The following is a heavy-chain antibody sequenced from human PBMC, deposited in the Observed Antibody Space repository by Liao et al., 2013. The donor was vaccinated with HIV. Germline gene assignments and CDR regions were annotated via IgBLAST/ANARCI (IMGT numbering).Heavy chain of an antibody. Sequence: QLQLQESGPGLVKPSETLSLTCTVSGGSISSNSYYYWGWIRQPPGKGLEWIGSIYYGGSTYYNPSLKSRVTISIDTSKNQFSLKLSSVTAADTAVYYCARGXRAAAELWGQGTLVTVSS. D-gene: IGHD6-13*01. CDR2: IYYGGST. V-gene: IGHV4-39*07. J-gene: IGHJ4*02. CDR3: ARGXRAAAEL. CDR1: GGSISSNSYYY.